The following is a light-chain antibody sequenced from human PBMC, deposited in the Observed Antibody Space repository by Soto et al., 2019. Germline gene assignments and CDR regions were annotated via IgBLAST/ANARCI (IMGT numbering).Light chain of an antibody. CDR1: QGINSY. J-gene: IGKJ4*01. CDR3: QQLNSYPLT. Sequence: IQLTQSPPSLSASVGDRVTITCRASQGINSYLAWYQQKPERAPKLLIYTASTLQSGVPSRFSGSGSGTDFTLSISSLQPEDFATYYCQQLNSYPLTVGGGTKVDSK. V-gene: IGKV1-9*01. CDR2: TAS.